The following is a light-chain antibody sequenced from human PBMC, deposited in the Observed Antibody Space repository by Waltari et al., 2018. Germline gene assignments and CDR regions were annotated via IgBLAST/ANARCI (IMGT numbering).Light chain of an antibody. CDR3: SSFTSSATWV. CDR2: GVS. V-gene: IGLV2-14*03. Sequence: QSALTQPASLSGSPRQSITIPCTGTTSDIGGHNYVSWYQHHSGKAPKLMIFGVSDRPSGVSNRFSGSKSGNTASLTISELQADDEADYYCSSFTSSATWVFGGGTKLTVL. J-gene: IGLJ3*02. CDR1: TSDIGGHNY.